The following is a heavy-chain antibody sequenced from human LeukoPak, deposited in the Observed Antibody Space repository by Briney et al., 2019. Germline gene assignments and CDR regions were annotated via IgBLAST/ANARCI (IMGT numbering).Heavy chain of an antibody. CDR1: GYSFTSYW. D-gene: IGHD3-10*01. CDR2: IYPGDSDT. CDR3: ARPTYYYGSGSYSLVYFDY. Sequence: GESLKISCKGSGYSFTSYWIGWVRQMPGKGLEWMGIIYPGDSDTRYSPSFQGQVTISADKSISTAYLQWSSLKASDTATYYCARPTYYYGSGSYSLVYFDYWGQGTLVTVSS. V-gene: IGHV5-51*01. J-gene: IGHJ4*02.